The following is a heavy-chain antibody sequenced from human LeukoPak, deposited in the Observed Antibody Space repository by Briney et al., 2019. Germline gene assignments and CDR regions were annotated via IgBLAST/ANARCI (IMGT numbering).Heavy chain of an antibody. Sequence: ASVKVSCKAPGYTFTSYYMHWVRQAPGQGLEWMGIINPSGGSTSYAQKFQGRVTMTRDMSTSTVYMELSSLRSEDTAVYYCARGPGIAVAGAKDFDYWGQGTLVTVSS. CDR1: GYTFTSYY. CDR2: INPSGGST. V-gene: IGHV1-46*01. J-gene: IGHJ4*02. CDR3: ARGPGIAVAGAKDFDY. D-gene: IGHD6-19*01.